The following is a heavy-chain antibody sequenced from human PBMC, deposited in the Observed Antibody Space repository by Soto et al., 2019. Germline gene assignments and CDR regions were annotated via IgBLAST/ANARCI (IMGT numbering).Heavy chain of an antibody. CDR2: ISSSSSYI. CDR1: GFTFSSYS. CDR3: ARDASNLSGYYYDY. V-gene: IGHV3-21*01. J-gene: IGHJ4*02. Sequence: GGSLRLSCAASGFTFSSYSMNWVRQAPGKGLEWVSSISSSSSYIYYADSVKGRFTISRDNAKNSLYLQMNSLRAEDTAVYYCARDASNLSGYYYDYWGQGTLVTVSS. D-gene: IGHD3-22*01.